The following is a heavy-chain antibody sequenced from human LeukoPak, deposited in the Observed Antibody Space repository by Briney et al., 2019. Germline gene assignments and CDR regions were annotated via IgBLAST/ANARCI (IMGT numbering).Heavy chain of an antibody. J-gene: IGHJ6*02. CDR2: IWYDGSNK. V-gene: IGHV3-33*01. CDR1: GFTFSSYG. Sequence: GGSLRLSCAASGFTFSSYGMHWVRQAPGKGLEWVAVIWYDGSNKYYAHSVKGRFTISRNNSKNTLYLQMNSLRAEDKAVYYCARELVTTTPYYYYGMDVWGQGTTVTVSS. D-gene: IGHD2-21*02. CDR3: ARELVTTTPYYYYGMDV.